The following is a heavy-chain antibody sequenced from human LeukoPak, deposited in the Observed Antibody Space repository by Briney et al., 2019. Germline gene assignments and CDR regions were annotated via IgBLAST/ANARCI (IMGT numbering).Heavy chain of an antibody. Sequence: GASVKVSCKASGYTFTSYAMHWVRQAPGQRLEWMGWINAGNGNTKYSQKFQGRVTITRDTSASTAYMELSSLRSEDTAVYYCARDSGYDSSGYYYVDVFDYWGQGTLVTVSS. CDR3: ARDSGYDSSGYYYVDVFDY. V-gene: IGHV1-3*01. CDR2: INAGNGNT. D-gene: IGHD3-22*01. J-gene: IGHJ4*02. CDR1: GYTFTSYA.